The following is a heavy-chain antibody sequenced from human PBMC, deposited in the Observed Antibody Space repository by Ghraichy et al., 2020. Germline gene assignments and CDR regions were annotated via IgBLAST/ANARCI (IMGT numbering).Heavy chain of an antibody. D-gene: IGHD2-15*01. J-gene: IGHJ6*02. CDR1: GGTFSSYA. Sequence: SVKVSCKASGGTFSSYAISWVRQAPGQGLEWMGGIIPIFVTANYAQKFQGRVTITADESTSTAYMELSSLRSEDTAVYYCAKKGPVVVAATVTSYYNYYYDMDVWGQGTTVTVSS. CDR3: AKKGPVVVAATVTSYYNYYYDMDV. V-gene: IGHV1-69*13. CDR2: IIPIFVTA.